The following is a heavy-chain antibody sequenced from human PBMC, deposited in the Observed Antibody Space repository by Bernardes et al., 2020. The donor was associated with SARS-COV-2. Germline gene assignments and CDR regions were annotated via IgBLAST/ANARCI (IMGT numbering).Heavy chain of an antibody. D-gene: IGHD3-22*01. CDR2: ISSSSSYI. CDR1: GFTFSSYS. CDR3: ARETGLVVVSQPLDY. J-gene: IGHJ4*02. V-gene: IGHV3-21*01. Sequence: GSLRLSCAASGFTFSSYSMNWVRQAPGKGLEWVSSISSSSSYIYYADSVKGRFTISRDNAKNSLYLQMNSLRAEDTAVYYCARETGLVVVSQPLDYWGQGTLVTVSS.